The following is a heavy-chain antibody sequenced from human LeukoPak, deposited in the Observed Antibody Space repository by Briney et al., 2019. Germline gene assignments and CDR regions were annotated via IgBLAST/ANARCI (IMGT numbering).Heavy chain of an antibody. CDR3: ARTVDTAMANDAFDI. V-gene: IGHV5-10-1*01. CDR2: IDPSDSYT. CDR1: GYSFTSYW. D-gene: IGHD5-18*01. J-gene: IGHJ3*02. Sequence: GGSLRISCKGSGYSFTSYWISWVRQMPGKGLEWMGRIDPSDSYTNYSPSFQGHVTISADKSISTAYLQWSSLKASDTVMYYCARTVDTAMANDAFDIWGQGTMVTVSS.